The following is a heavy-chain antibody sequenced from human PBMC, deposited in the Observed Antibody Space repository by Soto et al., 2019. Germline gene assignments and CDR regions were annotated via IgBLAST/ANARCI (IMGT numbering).Heavy chain of an antibody. CDR2: ISGSGGST. V-gene: IGHV3-23*01. D-gene: IGHD4-17*01. Sequence: EVQLLESGGGLVQPGGSLRLSCAASGFTFSSYAMSWVRQAPGKGLEWVSAISGSGGSTYYADSVKGRFTISRDNSKNTLYLQMNSLRAEDTAVYYWAKDPALRPSRLDYWGQGTLVTVSS. J-gene: IGHJ4*02. CDR3: AKDPALRPSRLDY. CDR1: GFTFSSYA.